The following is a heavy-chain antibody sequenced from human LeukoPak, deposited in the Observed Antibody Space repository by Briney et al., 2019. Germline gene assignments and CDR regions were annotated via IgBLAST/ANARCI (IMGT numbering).Heavy chain of an antibody. CDR3: ARGLRRDSSGYYRDY. D-gene: IGHD3-22*01. Sequence: PGGSLRLSCAASGFTFSTYSMNWVRQAPGKGLEWVSSISGSSGYIYYADSVKGRFTTSRDNAKNSLYLQMNSLRAEDTAVYYCARGLRRDSSGYYRDYWGQGTLVTVSS. V-gene: IGHV3-21*01. CDR1: GFTFSTYS. CDR2: ISGSSGYI. J-gene: IGHJ4*02.